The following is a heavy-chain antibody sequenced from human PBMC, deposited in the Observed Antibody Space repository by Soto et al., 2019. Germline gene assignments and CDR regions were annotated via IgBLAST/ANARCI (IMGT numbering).Heavy chain of an antibody. CDR3: AHKGPEDWPLDY. J-gene: IGHJ4*02. CDR2: ISWDDSK. CDR1: GFSLSTSGVG. V-gene: IGHV2-5*02. Sequence: QITLKESGPTLVRPTQTLTLTCAFSGFSLSTSGVGVGWIRQPPGKALEWLAVISWDDSKHYSPSLRSRLTITKDTAKNQVVLTMTNMDHMDTGTYYCAHKGPEDWPLDYWGQGTLVTVSS. D-gene: IGHD3-9*01.